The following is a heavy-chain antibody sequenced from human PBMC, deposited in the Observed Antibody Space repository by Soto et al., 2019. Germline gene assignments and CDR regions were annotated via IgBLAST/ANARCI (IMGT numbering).Heavy chain of an antibody. Sequence: PSETLSLICTVSGGSISSGGYYWSWIRQHPGKGLEWIGYIYYSGSTYYNPSLKSRVTISVDTSKNQFSLKLSSVTAADTAVYYCARGEVVTAIFDYWGQGTLVTVSS. CDR2: IYYSGST. D-gene: IGHD2-21*02. CDR3: ARGEVVTAIFDY. CDR1: GGSISSGGYY. V-gene: IGHV4-31*03. J-gene: IGHJ4*02.